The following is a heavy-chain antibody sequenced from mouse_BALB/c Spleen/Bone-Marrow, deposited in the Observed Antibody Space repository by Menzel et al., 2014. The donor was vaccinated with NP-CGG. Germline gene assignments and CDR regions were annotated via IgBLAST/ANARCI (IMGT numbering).Heavy chain of an antibody. CDR3: TTGFAY. J-gene: IGHJ3*01. CDR2: IRLKSNNYAT. CDR1: GFTSSNYW. Sequence: EVMLVESGGGLVQPGGSMKLSCVASGFTSSNYWMNWVRPSPEKGLEWVAEIRLKSNNYATHYAESVKGRFTISRDDSKSSVYLQMNNLRAEDTGIYYCTTGFAYWGQGTLVTVSA. D-gene: IGHD4-1*01. V-gene: IGHV6-6*02.